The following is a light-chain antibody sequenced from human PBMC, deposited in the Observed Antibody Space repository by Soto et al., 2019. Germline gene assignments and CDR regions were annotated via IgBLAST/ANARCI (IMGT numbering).Light chain of an antibody. CDR3: QQYNNWPPKRT. Sequence: EIVMTQSPATLSVSPGERATLSCRASQSVSSNLAWYQQKPRQAPRLLIYGASTRATGIPARFSGSGSGTEFTLTISSLQSEDFAVYYCQQYNNWPPKRTFGQGTKVEIK. CDR2: GAS. CDR1: QSVSSN. V-gene: IGKV3-15*01. J-gene: IGKJ1*01.